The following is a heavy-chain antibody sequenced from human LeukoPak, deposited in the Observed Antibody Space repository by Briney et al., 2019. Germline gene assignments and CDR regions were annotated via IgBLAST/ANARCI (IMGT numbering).Heavy chain of an antibody. CDR2: IVVGSGNT. CDR3: AADRQQNDYGDYNLGG. CDR1: GLTFTSSA. J-gene: IGHJ4*02. V-gene: IGHV1-58*01. Sequence: ASVKVSCKASGLTFTSSAVQWVRQARGQRLEWIGWIVVGSGNTNYAQKFQERVTITRDMSTSTAYMELSSLRSEDTAVYYCAADRQQNDYGDYNLGGWGQGTLVTVSS. D-gene: IGHD4-17*01.